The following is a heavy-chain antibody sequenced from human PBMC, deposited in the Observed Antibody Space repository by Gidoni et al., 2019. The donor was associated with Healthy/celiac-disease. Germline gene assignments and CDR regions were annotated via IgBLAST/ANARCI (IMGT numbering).Heavy chain of an antibody. CDR1: GGSISSYY. V-gene: IGHV4-59*01. CDR3: ARGKGFRAGAYNWFGP. Sequence: QVQLQESGPGLVKPSETLSLTCTVSGGSISSYYWSWIRQPPGKGLEWIGYIYYSGSPHHHPPLQSRVPLSVGPSQNPFSLKPSSWAASDTALYYCARGKGFRAGAYNWFGPLGPGTLVTVSS. D-gene: IGHD3-10*01. CDR2: IYYSGSP. J-gene: IGHJ5*02.